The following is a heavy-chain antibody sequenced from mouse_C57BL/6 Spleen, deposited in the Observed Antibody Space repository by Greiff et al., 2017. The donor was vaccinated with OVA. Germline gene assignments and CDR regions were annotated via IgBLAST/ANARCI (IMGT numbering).Heavy chain of an antibody. CDR1: GFTFSDYY. Sequence: EVQRVESEGGLVQPGSSMKLSCTASGFTFSDYYMAWVRQVPEKGLEWVANINYDGSSTYYLDSLKSRFIISRDNAKNILYLQMSSLKSEDTATYYCARVPLYWYFDVWGTGTTVTVSS. CDR2: INYDGSST. J-gene: IGHJ1*03. V-gene: IGHV5-16*01. CDR3: ARVPLYWYFDV.